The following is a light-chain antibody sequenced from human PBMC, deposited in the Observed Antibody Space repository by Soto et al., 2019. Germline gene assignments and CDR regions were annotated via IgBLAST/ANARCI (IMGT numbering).Light chain of an antibody. CDR2: EGT. Sequence: QSVLTQPASGSGSPEQSITISCTGTSSDVGAYNLVSWYQQHPGKAPRLIIYEGTKRPSGISHRFSGSKSDNTASLTISGLRAEDEAHYHCCSYAGSRTFVFGGGTKLTVL. CDR1: SSDVGAYNL. J-gene: IGLJ3*02. V-gene: IGLV2-23*01. CDR3: CSYAGSRTFV.